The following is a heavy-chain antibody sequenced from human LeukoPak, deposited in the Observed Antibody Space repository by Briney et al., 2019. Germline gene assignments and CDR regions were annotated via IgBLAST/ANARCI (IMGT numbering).Heavy chain of an antibody. D-gene: IGHD2-8*01. CDR2: ISGSSDNI. CDR3: ARVLRTNGGSYKLDY. CDR1: GFIFSRFT. V-gene: IGHV3-21*06. J-gene: IGHJ4*02. Sequence: PGGSLRLSCAASGFIFSRFTMNWVRQAPGKGLEWVSSISGSSDNIYYADSVKGRFTLSRDNAKNSLFLQIDSLRVEDTAVYYCARVLRTNGGSYKLDYWGQGTLVTVSS.